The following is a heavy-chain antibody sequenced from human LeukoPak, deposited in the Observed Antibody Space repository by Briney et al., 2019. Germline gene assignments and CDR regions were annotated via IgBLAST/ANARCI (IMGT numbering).Heavy chain of an antibody. CDR2: INHSGST. CDR3: ARGFWIKLWRNYDDAFD. J-gene: IGHJ3*02. V-gene: IGHV4-34*01. Sequence: PSETLSLTCAVYGGSFSGYYWSWIRQPPGKGLEWIGEINHSGSTNYNPSLKSRVTISVDTSKNQFSLKLSSVTAADTAVYYCARGFWIKLWRNYDDAFDIGAKGQWSPSLQ. CDR1: GGSFSGYY. D-gene: IGHD5-18*01.